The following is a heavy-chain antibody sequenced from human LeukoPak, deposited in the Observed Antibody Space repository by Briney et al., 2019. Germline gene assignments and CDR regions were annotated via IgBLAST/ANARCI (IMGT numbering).Heavy chain of an antibody. D-gene: IGHD5-18*01. CDR3: ARDNTAMDPDY. J-gene: IGHJ4*02. CDR2: IPYDGSNT. V-gene: IGHV3-30*02. CDR1: GFTFRSCS. Sequence: TGGSLRLSCAASGFTFRSCSMHWVRQAPGKGLEWVTFIPYDGSNTWYADSVKGRFTISRDNSKNTLYLQMNSLRVEDTAVYYCARDNTAMDPDYWGQGTLVTVSS.